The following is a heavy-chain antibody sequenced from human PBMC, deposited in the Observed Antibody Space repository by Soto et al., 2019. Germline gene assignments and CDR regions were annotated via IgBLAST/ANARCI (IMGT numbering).Heavy chain of an antibody. J-gene: IGHJ6*03. Sequence: QVQLQESGPGLVKPSQTLSLTCAISGDSVSSNSAAWNWIRLSPSRGLEWLARTYYRSRGYNEYALSVRRQITDNPDTSKNQFSLQLTSVTPEDTAVYYCAGTTSHQWYYMDVWGKGTTVTVSS. CDR3: AGTTSHQWYYMDV. CDR2: TYYRSRGYN. CDR1: GDSVSSNSAA. V-gene: IGHV6-1*01. D-gene: IGHD1-7*01.